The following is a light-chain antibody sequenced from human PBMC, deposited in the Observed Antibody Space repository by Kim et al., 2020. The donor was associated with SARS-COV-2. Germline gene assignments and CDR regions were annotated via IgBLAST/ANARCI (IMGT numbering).Light chain of an antibody. CDR2: DAS. V-gene: IGKV3-11*01. J-gene: IGKJ4*01. CDR1: QSVNNY. CDR3: HQRKNWPLT. Sequence: SLSPGERATLSCRASQSVNNYLSWYQQKPGQAPRLLIYDASNRATGIPARFSGSGSGTDFTLTISSLEPEDFAVYYCHQRKNWPLTFGGGTKVEI.